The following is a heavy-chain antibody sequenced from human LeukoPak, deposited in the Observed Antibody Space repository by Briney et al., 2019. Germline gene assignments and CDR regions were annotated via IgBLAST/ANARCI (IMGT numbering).Heavy chain of an antibody. D-gene: IGHD3-3*01. CDR3: ARVLGHYDFWSSQTDYYYYYMDV. CDR2: IKQDGSEK. Sequence: GGSLRLSCAASGFTFSSYWMSWVCQAPGKGLEWVANIKQDGSEKYYVDSVKGRFTISRDNAKNSLYLQMNSLRAEDTAVYYCARVLGHYDFWSSQTDYYYYYMDVWGKGTTVTVSS. J-gene: IGHJ6*03. V-gene: IGHV3-7*01. CDR1: GFTFSSYW.